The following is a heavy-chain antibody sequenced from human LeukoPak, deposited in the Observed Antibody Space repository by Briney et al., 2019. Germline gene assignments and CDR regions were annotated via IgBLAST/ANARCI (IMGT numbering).Heavy chain of an antibody. D-gene: IGHD6-19*01. J-gene: IGHJ5*02. CDR1: GGSISSYY. CDR2: VYYAGST. Sequence: SETLSLTCTVSGGSISSYYWSWVRQPPGKGLEWIGFVYYAGSTNYSPSLKSRVTISVDTSKNQFSLKLRSVTAADTAVYYCARGQARLAWFDPWGQGTLVTVSS. V-gene: IGHV4-59*01. CDR3: ARGQARLAWFDP.